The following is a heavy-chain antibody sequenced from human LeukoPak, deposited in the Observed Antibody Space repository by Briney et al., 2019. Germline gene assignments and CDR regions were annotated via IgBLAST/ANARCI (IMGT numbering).Heavy chain of an antibody. Sequence: SETLSLTCTVSGGSINSFYWSWIRQSPGKGLEWIGYISFSGSATYNPSLKSRVTISVDTSKNQFSLNLTSVTAADTAFYYCASAALGGWFAPWGQGILVTVSS. CDR3: ASAALGGWFAP. CDR2: ISFSGSA. CDR1: GGSINSFY. J-gene: IGHJ5*02. V-gene: IGHV4-59*01.